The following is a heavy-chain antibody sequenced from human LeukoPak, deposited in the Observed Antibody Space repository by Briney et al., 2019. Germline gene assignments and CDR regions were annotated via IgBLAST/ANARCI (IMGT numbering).Heavy chain of an antibody. J-gene: IGHJ4*02. Sequence: PGGSLRLSCAASGFTFSNYAMSWVRQAPGKGLEWVSTISGTGGGTYFADSVKGRFTISRDNSKNTLDLQMNSLRAEDTAVYYCANQWVQLWSPFDYWGQGTLVTVSS. CDR2: ISGTGGGT. D-gene: IGHD5-18*01. CDR1: GFTFSNYA. V-gene: IGHV3-23*01. CDR3: ANQWVQLWSPFDY.